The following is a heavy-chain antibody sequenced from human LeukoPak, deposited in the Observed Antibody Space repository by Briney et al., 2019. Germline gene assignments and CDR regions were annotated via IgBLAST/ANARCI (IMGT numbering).Heavy chain of an antibody. CDR1: GYIFTSYG. J-gene: IGHJ4*02. Sequence: GASVTVSCKASGYIFTSYGISWVRQAPGQGLEWMGRISVYNGDTTYAQKLQGRVTLTTDTSTTTAYMELRSLRYDDTAVYYCARDYPVISAPGASDFWGQGTLVTVSS. CDR3: ARDYPVISAPGASDF. CDR2: ISVYNGDT. V-gene: IGHV1-18*01. D-gene: IGHD4-23*01.